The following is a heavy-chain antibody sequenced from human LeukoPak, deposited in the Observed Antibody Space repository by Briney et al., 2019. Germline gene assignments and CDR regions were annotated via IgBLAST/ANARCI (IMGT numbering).Heavy chain of an antibody. J-gene: IGHJ4*02. CDR3: ARDPGRIQLWLQFDY. CDR2: ISYDGSNK. CDR1: GFTFSSYA. V-gene: IGHV3-30*04. Sequence: AGGSLRLSCAASGFTFSSYAMHWVRQAPGKGLEWVAVISYDGSNKYYADSVKGRFTISRDNSKNTLYLQMNSLRAEDTAVYYCARDPGRIQLWLQFDYWGQGTLVTVSS. D-gene: IGHD5-18*01.